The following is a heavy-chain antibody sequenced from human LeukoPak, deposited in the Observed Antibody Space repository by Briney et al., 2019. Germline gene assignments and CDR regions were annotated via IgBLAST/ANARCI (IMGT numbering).Heavy chain of an antibody. J-gene: IGHJ4*02. CDR1: GGPFSNYY. D-gene: IGHD6-19*01. CDR2: MYSSGNT. V-gene: IGHV4-4*07. Sequence: SETLSLTCTVSGGPFSNYYWNWIRQPAGQGLEWIGRMYSSGNTNYNPSLKSRVTMSVDTSKSQFSLKLNSVTAADTAVYYCARERDSGWYDMTFDYWGQGTLVTVSS. CDR3: ARERDSGWYDMTFDY.